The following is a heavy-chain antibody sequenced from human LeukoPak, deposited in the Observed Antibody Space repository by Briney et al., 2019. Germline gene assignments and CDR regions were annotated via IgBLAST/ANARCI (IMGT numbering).Heavy chain of an antibody. CDR2: IIPIFGTA. CDR3: ARGSQFGSTVTTPVYYYYMDV. V-gene: IGHV1-69*05. D-gene: IGHD4-11*01. Sequence: SVKVSCKASGGTFSSYAIGWVRQAPGQGLEWMGGIIPIFGTANYAQKFQGRVTITTDESTSTAYMELSSLRSEDTAVYYCARGSQFGSTVTTPVYYYYMDVWGKGTTVTVSS. J-gene: IGHJ6*03. CDR1: GGTFSSYA.